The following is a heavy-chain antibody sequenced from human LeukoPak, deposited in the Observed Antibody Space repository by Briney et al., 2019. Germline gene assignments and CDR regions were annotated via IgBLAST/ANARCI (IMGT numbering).Heavy chain of an antibody. V-gene: IGHV1-69*04. CDR2: IIPILGIA. Sequence: GASVKVSCKASGGTFSSYAISWVRQAPGQGLEWMGRIIPILGIANYAQKFQGRVTITADKSTSTAYMELSSLRSEDTAVYYSASTAEYSSGWITRDYWGQGTLVTVSS. CDR1: GGTFSSYA. J-gene: IGHJ4*02. D-gene: IGHD6-19*01. CDR3: ASTAEYSSGWITRDY.